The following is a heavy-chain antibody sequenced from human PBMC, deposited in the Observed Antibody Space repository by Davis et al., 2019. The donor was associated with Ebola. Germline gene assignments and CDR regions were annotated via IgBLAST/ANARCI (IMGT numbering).Heavy chain of an antibody. J-gene: IGHJ6*02. V-gene: IGHV4-59*01. CDR1: GGSISSYY. Sequence: MPSETLSLTCTVSGGSISSYYWSWIRQPPGKGLQWIGYIYYSVSTNYNPSLKRRVTISVDTSKNQFSLNLSSVTAADTAVYYCARALYSATYGMDVWGQGTTVTVSS. CDR3: ARALYSATYGMDV. D-gene: IGHD4-11*01. CDR2: IYYSVST.